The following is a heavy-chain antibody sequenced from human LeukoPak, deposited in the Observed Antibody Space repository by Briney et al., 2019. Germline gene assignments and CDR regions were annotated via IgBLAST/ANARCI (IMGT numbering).Heavy chain of an antibody. V-gene: IGHV3-74*01. CDR1: GFTFSSYA. J-gene: IGHJ4*02. D-gene: IGHD6-19*01. CDR3: ARGSIAVAISEFDY. CDR2: INSDGSST. Sequence: GGSLRLSCAASGFTFSSYAMSWVRQAPGKGLVWVSRINSDGSSTSYADSVKGRFTISRDNAKNTLYLQMNSLRAEDTAVYYCARGSIAVAISEFDYWGQGTLVTVSS.